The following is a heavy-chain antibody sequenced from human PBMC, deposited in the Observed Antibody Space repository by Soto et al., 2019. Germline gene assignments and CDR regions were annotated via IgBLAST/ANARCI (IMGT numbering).Heavy chain of an antibody. CDR1: GFTFGSYV. Sequence: SGGALRLSCAASGFTFGSYVMIWGRPAPGKGPEWVSSISGAGDKTYYADSVKGRFTISRDNSSNTLYLQLSSLRPEDTAIYYCAKGAYYDFWSGYSAFDYWGQGTLVTVSS. V-gene: IGHV3-23*01. CDR2: ISGAGDKT. J-gene: IGHJ4*02. D-gene: IGHD3-3*01. CDR3: AKGAYYDFWSGYSAFDY.